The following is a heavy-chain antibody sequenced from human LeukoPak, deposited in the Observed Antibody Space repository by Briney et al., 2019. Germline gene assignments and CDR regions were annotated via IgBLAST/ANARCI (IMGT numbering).Heavy chain of an antibody. CDR1: GFTFDDYA. J-gene: IGHJ4*02. CDR3: AKSHSSGWYEVGTAIDY. V-gene: IGHV3-9*03. Sequence: PGRSLGLSCAASGFTFDDYAMHWVRQAPGKGLEWVSGISWNSGSIGYADSVKGRFTISRDNAKNSLYLQMNSLRAEDMALYYCAKSHSSGWYEVGTAIDYWGQGTLVTVSS. CDR2: ISWNSGSI. D-gene: IGHD6-19*01.